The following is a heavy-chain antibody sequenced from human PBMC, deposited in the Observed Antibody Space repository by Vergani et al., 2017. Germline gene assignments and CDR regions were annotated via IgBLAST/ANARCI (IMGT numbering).Heavy chain of an antibody. V-gene: IGHV3-11*01. D-gene: IGHD4-17*01. Sequence: QVQLVESGGGLVKPGGSLRLSCAASGFTFSDYYMSWIRQAPGKGLEWVSYISSSGSTIYYADSVKGRFTISRDNAKNALYLQMNSLRAEDTAVYYCASRVATVTTRRGAFDIWGQGTMVTVSS. CDR2: ISSSGSTI. J-gene: IGHJ3*02. CDR1: GFTFSDYY. CDR3: ASRVATVTTRRGAFDI.